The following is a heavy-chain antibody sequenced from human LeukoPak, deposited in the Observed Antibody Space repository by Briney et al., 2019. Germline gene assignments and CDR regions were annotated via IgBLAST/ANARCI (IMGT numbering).Heavy chain of an antibody. CDR1: GLTFCSYW. CDR2: INSDGSST. CDR3: ARVRYSGGWRNSMDAFDI. J-gene: IGHJ3*02. Sequence: RGSLRLSCAASGLTFCSYWMHWVRQAPGKGLVWVSRINSDGSSTSYADSVKGRYTISRDNAKNTLYLQMNSQGAQGPALYYLARVRYSGGWRNSMDAFDIWGQGTMVTVSS. V-gene: IGHV3-74*01. D-gene: IGHD6-19*01.